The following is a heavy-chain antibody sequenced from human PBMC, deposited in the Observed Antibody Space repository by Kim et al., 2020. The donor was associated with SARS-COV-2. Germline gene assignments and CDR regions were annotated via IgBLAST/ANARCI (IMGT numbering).Heavy chain of an antibody. J-gene: IGHJ4*01. CDR3: GSGGGGDGHSYYF. CDR2: IYDSGNS. V-gene: IGHV4-31*11. D-gene: IGHD4-17*01. CDR1: GGSISGDGYY. Sequence: SETLSLTCAVYGGSISGDGYYWIRLRQPPGKDRVWIVNIYDSGNSYSYPSLKIPITIAVSTTKYQFTLKLGSATATAAAVYYWGSGGGGDGHSYYF.